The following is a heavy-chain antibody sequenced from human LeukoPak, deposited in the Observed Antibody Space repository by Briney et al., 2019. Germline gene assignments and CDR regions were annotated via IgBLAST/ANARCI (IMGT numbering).Heavy chain of an antibody. CDR3: ARGIDYYDSSGYHHPYYFDY. CDR1: GYTFTSYA. J-gene: IGHJ4*02. V-gene: IGHV1-3*01. D-gene: IGHD3-22*01. CDR2: INAGNGNT. Sequence: GASVKVSCKASGYTFTSYAMHWVRQAPGQRLEWMGWINAGNGNTKYSQKFQGRVTITRDTSASTAYMELSSLRSEDTAVYYCARGIDYYDSSGYHHPYYFDYWDQGTLVTVSS.